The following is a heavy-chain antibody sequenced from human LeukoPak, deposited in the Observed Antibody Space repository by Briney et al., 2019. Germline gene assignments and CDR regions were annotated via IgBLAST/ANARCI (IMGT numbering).Heavy chain of an antibody. V-gene: IGHV4-4*07. J-gene: IGHJ4*02. CDR1: GGSISSYY. CDR2: IYTSGST. CDR3: ARDYYDSSGYYYD. D-gene: IGHD3-22*01. Sequence: PSETLSLTCTVSGGSISSYYWSWIRQPAGKGLEWIGRIYTSGSTTYNPSLKSRVTTSVDTSKNQFSLKLSSVTAADTAVYYCARDYYDSSGYYYDWGQGTLVTVSS.